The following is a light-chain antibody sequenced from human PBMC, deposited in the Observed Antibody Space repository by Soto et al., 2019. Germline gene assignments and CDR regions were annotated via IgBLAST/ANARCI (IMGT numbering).Light chain of an antibody. Sequence: DIQMTQSPSSVSASVGDRVTITCRASHDIGDCLAWHQQKPGEAPKLLIYSATTLHSGVPSRFSGSGSGTDFTLTISSLQPEDFATYYCLQGHTFPLSFGGGTKVEIK. J-gene: IGKJ4*01. V-gene: IGKV1-12*01. CDR1: HDIGDC. CDR2: SAT. CDR3: LQGHTFPLS.